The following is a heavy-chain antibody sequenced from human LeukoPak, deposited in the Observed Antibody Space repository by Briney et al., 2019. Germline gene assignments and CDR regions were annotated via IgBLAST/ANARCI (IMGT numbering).Heavy chain of an antibody. CDR3: ARGRLLYSRTNWFDP. CDR1: GGSFSGYY. CDR2: INHSGST. V-gene: IGHV4-34*01. D-gene: IGHD6-13*01. J-gene: IGHJ5*02. Sequence: SETLSLTCAVYGGSFSGYYWSWIRQPPGKGLEWIGEINHSGSTNYNPSLKSRVTISVDTSKNQFSLKLSSVTAADTAVYYCARGRLLYSRTNWFDPWGQGTLVTVSS.